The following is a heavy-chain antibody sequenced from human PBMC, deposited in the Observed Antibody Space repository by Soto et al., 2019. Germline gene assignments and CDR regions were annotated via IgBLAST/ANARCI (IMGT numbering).Heavy chain of an antibody. Sequence: ASETLSLTCTVSGGSISSGGYYWSWIRQHPGKGLEWIGYIYYSGSTYYNPSLKSRVTISVDTSKNQFSLNLSFVTAADTAVYYCATMCTPATGLYLLDYCGKGSLVTGYS. CDR2: IYYSGST. V-gene: IGHV4-31*03. J-gene: IGHJ4*02. CDR1: GGSISSGGYY. CDR3: ATMCTPATGLYLLDY. D-gene: IGHD3-10*02.